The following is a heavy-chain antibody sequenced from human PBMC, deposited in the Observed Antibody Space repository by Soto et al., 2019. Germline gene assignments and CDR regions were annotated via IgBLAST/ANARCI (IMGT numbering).Heavy chain of an antibody. CDR1: GGSFSGYS. V-gene: IGHV4-34*01. D-gene: IGHD3-22*01. CDR3: ARLTLAHDSSGYRIFDY. CDR2: INHTGST. Sequence: SETLSLTCAVYGGSFSGYSWTWIRQPPGTGLEWIGEINHTGSTNYSPSLKSRVTISVDTSKNQFSLKLTSVTASDTAMYSCARLTLAHDSSGYRIFDYWGLGTLVTVSS. J-gene: IGHJ4*02.